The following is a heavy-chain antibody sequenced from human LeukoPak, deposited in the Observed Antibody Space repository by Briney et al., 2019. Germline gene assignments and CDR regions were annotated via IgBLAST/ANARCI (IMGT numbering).Heavy chain of an antibody. Sequence: SETLSLTCTVSGDSISSYYWSWIRQPPGKGLEWIGYIYYTGSTNYNPSLKSRVTISVDTSKNQFSLKLSSVTAADTAVYYCARLTKNDSGSFRFGKKKRGYMDVWGKGTTVTISS. J-gene: IGHJ6*03. D-gene: IGHD3-10*01. CDR1: GDSISSYY. V-gene: IGHV4-59*12. CDR2: IYYTGST. CDR3: ARLTKNDSGSFRFGKKKRGYMDV.